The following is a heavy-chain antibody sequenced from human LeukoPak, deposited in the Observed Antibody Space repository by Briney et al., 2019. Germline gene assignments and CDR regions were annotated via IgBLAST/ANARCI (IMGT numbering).Heavy chain of an antibody. J-gene: IGHJ6*02. Sequence: GSSVKVSCKASGGTFSSYVISWVRQAPGQGLEWMGGIIPIFGTANYAQKFQGRVTITADESTSTAYMELSSLRSEDTAVYYCATRPLMYYYDSSGPHYYYYGMDVWGQGTTVTVSS. CDR3: ATRPLMYYYDSSGPHYYYYGMDV. D-gene: IGHD3-22*01. V-gene: IGHV1-69*01. CDR2: IIPIFGTA. CDR1: GGTFSSYV.